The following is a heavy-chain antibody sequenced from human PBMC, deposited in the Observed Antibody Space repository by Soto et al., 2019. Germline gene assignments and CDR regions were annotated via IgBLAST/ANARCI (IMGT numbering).Heavy chain of an antibody. CDR1: GFTVSSNY. V-gene: IGHV3-53*01. CDR2: IYSGGST. CDR3: AGPCRGYYNYYMVV. J-gene: IGHJ6*02. Sequence: PGGSLRLSCAASGFTVSSNYMSWVRQAPGKGLEWVSVIYSGGSTYYADSVKGRFTISRDNSKNTLYLQMNSLRAEDTAVYYCAGPCRGYYNYYMVVVRQETTVTISS.